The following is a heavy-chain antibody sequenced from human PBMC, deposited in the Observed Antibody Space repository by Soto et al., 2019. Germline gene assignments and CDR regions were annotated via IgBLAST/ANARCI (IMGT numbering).Heavy chain of an antibody. Sequence: GESLKISCQGSGYSFTYFWISWVRQMPGKGLEWMGRIDPGDSNTIYSPSFQGHVTISVDKSSSTSYLQRGSLKASDTAIYYCAKQGGYYYYGMDAWGQGTTVTVSS. D-gene: IGHD3-16*01. CDR1: GYSFTYFW. V-gene: IGHV5-10-1*01. CDR3: AKQGGYYYYGMDA. J-gene: IGHJ6*02. CDR2: IDPGDSNT.